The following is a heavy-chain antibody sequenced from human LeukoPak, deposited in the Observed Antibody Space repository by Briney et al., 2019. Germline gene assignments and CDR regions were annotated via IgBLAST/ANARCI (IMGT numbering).Heavy chain of an antibody. V-gene: IGHV3-21*01. J-gene: IGHJ4*02. D-gene: IGHD3-10*01. CDR3: ARDSLMVRGVHNY. CDR1: GFTFSSYS. Sequence: GGSLRLSCAASGFTFSSYSMNWVRQAPGKGLEWVSSISSSSSYIYYADSVKGRFTISRDNAKNSLYLQMNSLRAEDTAVYYCARDSLMVRGVHNYWGQRTLVTVSS. CDR2: ISSSSSYI.